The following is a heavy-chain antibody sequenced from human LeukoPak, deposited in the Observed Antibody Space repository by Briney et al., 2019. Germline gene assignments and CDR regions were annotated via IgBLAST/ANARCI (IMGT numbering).Heavy chain of an antibody. CDR3: AKTPGAPANFDY. V-gene: IGHV3-30*18. CDR2: VSYDGSNQ. D-gene: IGHD6-25*01. Sequence: PGRSLRLSCAASGFTFSNYGMHWVRQAPGKGLEWLAVVSYDGSNQNYADSVKGRFTISRDNSKNTLFPQMNSLRAEDTAVYYCAKTPGAPANFDYWGQGTLVTVSS. J-gene: IGHJ4*02. CDR1: GFTFSNYG.